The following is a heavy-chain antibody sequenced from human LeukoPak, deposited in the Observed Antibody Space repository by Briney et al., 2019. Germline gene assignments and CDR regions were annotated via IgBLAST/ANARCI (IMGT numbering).Heavy chain of an antibody. Sequence: GGSLRLSCAASGFTFSSSAMHWVRQAPGKGLEWVAVISVYEVHKFYADSVRGRFTISRDNAKNSLYLQMNSLRAEDTAVYYCARDSAGFDYWGQGTLVTVSS. V-gene: IGHV3-30*04. D-gene: IGHD6-13*01. CDR3: ARDSAGFDY. J-gene: IGHJ4*02. CDR1: GFTFSSSA. CDR2: ISVYEVHK.